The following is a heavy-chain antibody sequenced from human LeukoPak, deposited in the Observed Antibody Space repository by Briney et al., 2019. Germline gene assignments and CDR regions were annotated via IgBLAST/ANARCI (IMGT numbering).Heavy chain of an antibody. V-gene: IGHV1-18*04. D-gene: IGHD2-2*01. Sequence: GASVKDSCTAFGYTFPNYGIDWVRQAPGQGLEWMGWIGPYNMNTHYAQKVQGRVTMTTDTSTSTAYMELRSLRSDDTAVYYCARTRDCSKTNCYVMDPWGQGTLVTVSS. CDR1: GYTFPNYG. CDR2: IGPYNMNT. J-gene: IGHJ5*02. CDR3: ARTRDCSKTNCYVMDP.